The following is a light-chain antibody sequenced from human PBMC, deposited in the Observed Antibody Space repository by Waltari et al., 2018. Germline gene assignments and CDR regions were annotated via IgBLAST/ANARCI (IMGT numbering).Light chain of an antibody. CDR3: AAWDDSLSGLV. Sequence: QSVLTQPPSASGTPGQRVTISCSGSSSNIRSNYVYWYQQLPGTAPKILIYRNKQRPSGVPVRFSGAKSGTSASLAISGLRSEDEADYYCAAWDDSLSGLVFGGGTKLTVL. V-gene: IGLV1-47*01. CDR2: RNK. J-gene: IGLJ2*01. CDR1: SSNIRSNY.